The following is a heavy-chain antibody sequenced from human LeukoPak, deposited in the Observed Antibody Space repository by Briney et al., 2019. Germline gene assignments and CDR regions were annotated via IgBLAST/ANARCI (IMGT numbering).Heavy chain of an antibody. V-gene: IGHV4-61*10. CDR3: ARAIRTAMVWSYYYMDV. CDR2: IYYSGST. CDR1: GGSISSGSYY. Sequence: PSQTLSLTCTVSGGSISSGSYYWSWIRQPAGKGLEWIGYIYYSGSTNYNPSLKSRVTISVDTSKNQFSLKLSSVTAADTAVYYCARAIRTAMVWSYYYMDVWGKGTTVTVSS. J-gene: IGHJ6*03. D-gene: IGHD5-18*01.